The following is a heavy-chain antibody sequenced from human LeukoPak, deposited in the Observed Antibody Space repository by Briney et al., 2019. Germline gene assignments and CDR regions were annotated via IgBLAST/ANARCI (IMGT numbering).Heavy chain of an antibody. Sequence: GGSLRLSCEASGFTFDDHAMHWVRQVPGKGLEWVSGISWNSGSIGSADAVKGRFTISRDSAKNSLYLQMSSLKTEDTALYYCGRDRGSGWFQGTLDYWGQGILVTVSS. CDR1: GFTFDDHA. V-gene: IGHV3-9*01. CDR2: ISWNSGSI. CDR3: GRDRGSGWFQGTLDY. D-gene: IGHD6-19*01. J-gene: IGHJ4*02.